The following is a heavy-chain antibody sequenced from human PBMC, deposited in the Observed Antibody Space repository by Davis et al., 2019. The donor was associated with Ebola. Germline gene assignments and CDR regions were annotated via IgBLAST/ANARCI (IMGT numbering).Heavy chain of an antibody. Sequence: MPSETLSLTCTVSGGSISSYYWSWIRQPPGKGLEWIGYIYYSGSTNYNPSLKSRVTISVDTSKNQFSLKLSSVTAADTAVYYCARERPRDYYYYYGLDVWGQGTTVSVSS. D-gene: IGHD5-24*01. V-gene: IGHV4-59*01. CDR3: ARERPRDYYYYYGLDV. CDR2: IYYSGST. CDR1: GGSISSYY. J-gene: IGHJ6*02.